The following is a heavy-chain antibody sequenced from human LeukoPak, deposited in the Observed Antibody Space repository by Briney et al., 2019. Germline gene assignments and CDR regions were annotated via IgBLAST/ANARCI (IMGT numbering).Heavy chain of an antibody. J-gene: IGHJ4*02. CDR1: VFAFSSYA. D-gene: IGHD3-10*01. Sequence: PGGSLRLSCAASVFAFSSYAVHWVRQSPGKALECVAVISHAGSKKYYEDFVKGRFTISRDNSKNTLYLHMNSLIPEDTAVYFCAKDWKFYYVSGSFFPDNWGQGTLVTVSS. V-gene: IGHV3-30-3*01. CDR3: AKDWKFYYVSGSFFPDN. CDR2: ISHAGSKK.